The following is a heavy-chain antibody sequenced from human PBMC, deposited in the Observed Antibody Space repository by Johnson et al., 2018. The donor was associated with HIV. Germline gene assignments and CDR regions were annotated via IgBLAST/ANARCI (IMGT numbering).Heavy chain of an antibody. J-gene: IGHJ3*02. V-gene: IGHV3-49*04. CDR3: TRVPRKGVTPDTFDI. CDR1: GFTFSNAW. Sequence: VQLVESGGGLVKPGGSLRLSCAASGFTFSNAWMSWVRQAPGKGLEWVGFIRSKAYGGTTEYAASVKGRFTISREDSKSVAYLQLNSLNTEDTAVYFCTRVPRKGVTPDTFDIWGPGTMVTVSS. CDR2: IRSKAYGGTT. D-gene: IGHD4-11*01.